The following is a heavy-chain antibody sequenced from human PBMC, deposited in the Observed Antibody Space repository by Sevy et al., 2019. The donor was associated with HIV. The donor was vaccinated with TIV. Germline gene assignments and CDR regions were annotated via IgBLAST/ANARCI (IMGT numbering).Heavy chain of an antibody. Sequence: SETLSLTCTVSGGSISSYYWSWIRQPPGKGLEWIGYIYYSGSTNYNPSLKSRVTISVDTSTTQFSLKLSSVTAADTAVYYCARGIAVERGEVDWFDPWGQGTLVTVSS. V-gene: IGHV4-59*01. D-gene: IGHD6-19*01. CDR3: ARGIAVERGEVDWFDP. J-gene: IGHJ5*02. CDR1: GGSISSYY. CDR2: IYYSGST.